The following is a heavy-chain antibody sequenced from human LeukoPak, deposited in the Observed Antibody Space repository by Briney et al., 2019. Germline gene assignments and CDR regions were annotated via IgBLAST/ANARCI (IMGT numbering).Heavy chain of an antibody. Sequence: PGGSLRLSCAASGFTFSSYAMSWVRQAPGKGLEWVSAISGSGGSTYYADSVKGRFTISRDNSKNTLYLQMNSLRAEDTAVYYCAKDRVAYSSSEHYFDYWGQGTLVTVSS. V-gene: IGHV3-23*01. J-gene: IGHJ4*02. CDR2: ISGSGGST. CDR1: GFTFSSYA. D-gene: IGHD6-6*01. CDR3: AKDRVAYSSSEHYFDY.